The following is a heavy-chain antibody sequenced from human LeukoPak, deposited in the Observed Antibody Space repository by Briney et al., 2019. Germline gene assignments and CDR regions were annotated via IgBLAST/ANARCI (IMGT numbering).Heavy chain of an antibody. Sequence: GGSLRLSCAASGYTFRSYAMQWVRQAPGKGLEYVSAISSDGRITHYANSVEGRFTISRDNSKNTLYLQMGSLRADDMAMYYCGRLSGWYWLDNWGQGTLVTVSS. D-gene: IGHD6-19*01. CDR2: ISSDGRIT. V-gene: IGHV3-64*01. J-gene: IGHJ4*02. CDR1: GYTFRSYA. CDR3: GRLSGWYWLDN.